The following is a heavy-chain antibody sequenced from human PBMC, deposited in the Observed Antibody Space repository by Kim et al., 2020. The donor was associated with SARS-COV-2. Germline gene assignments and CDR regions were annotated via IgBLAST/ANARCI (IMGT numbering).Heavy chain of an antibody. CDR3: ARPTTTYSSGWYSKYYFDY. V-gene: IGHV5-51*01. CDR2: IYPGDSDT. D-gene: IGHD6-19*01. Sequence: GESLKISCKGSGYSFTSYWLGWVRQMPGKGLEWMGIIYPGDSDTRYSTSFQGQVTLSADKSISTAYLQWSSLKASDTAMYYCARPTTTYSSGWYSKYYFDYGGQGTLVTVSA. CDR1: GYSFTSYW. J-gene: IGHJ4*02.